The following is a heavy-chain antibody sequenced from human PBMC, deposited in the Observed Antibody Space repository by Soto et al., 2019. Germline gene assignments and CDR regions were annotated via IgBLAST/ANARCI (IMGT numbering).Heavy chain of an antibody. CDR2: ITGDSSYT. CDR3: SRDFIYDILTEGLDP. Sequence: EVQLVESGGGLVKPGGSLRLSCAASGFSFSKYKMNWVRQAPGKGLEWVSSITGDSSYTYYADSVKGRFTISRDNANNSLYLEMNSLGAEDTAMYYCSRDFIYDILTEGLDPWGQGTLVTVSS. D-gene: IGHD3-9*01. CDR1: GFSFSKYK. V-gene: IGHV3-21*01. J-gene: IGHJ5*02.